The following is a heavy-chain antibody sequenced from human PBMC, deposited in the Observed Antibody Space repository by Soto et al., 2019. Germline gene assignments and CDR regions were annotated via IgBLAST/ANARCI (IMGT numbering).Heavy chain of an antibody. CDR2: INHSGST. CDR3: ARTGYFVPFDY. Sequence: SETLSLTCAVYGGSFSGYYWSWIRQPPGKGLEWIGEINHSGSTNYNPSLKSRVTISVYTSKNQFSLKLSSVTAADTAVYYCARTGYFVPFDYWGQGTLVTVSS. J-gene: IGHJ4*02. D-gene: IGHD3-22*01. CDR1: GGSFSGYY. V-gene: IGHV4-34*01.